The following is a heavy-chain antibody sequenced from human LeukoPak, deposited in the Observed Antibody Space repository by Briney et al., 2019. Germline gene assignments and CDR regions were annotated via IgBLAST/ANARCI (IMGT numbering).Heavy chain of an antibody. Sequence: SETLSFTCAVSGGSISSSNWWSWVRQPPGKGLEWIGEIYHSGSTNYNPSLKSRVTISVDTSKNQFSLKLTSVTAADTAVYYCARGVTMIVVVIHDWYFDLWGRGTLVTVSS. CDR3: ARGVTMIVVVIHDWYFDL. D-gene: IGHD3-22*01. CDR1: GGSISSSNW. J-gene: IGHJ2*01. CDR2: IYHSGST. V-gene: IGHV4-4*02.